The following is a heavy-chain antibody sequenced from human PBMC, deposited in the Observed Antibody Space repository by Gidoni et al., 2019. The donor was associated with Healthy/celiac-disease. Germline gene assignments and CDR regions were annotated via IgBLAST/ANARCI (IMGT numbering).Heavy chain of an antibody. Sequence: QVQLVQSGAEVKKPGSSVKVSCKASGGTFSSYTISWVRQAPGQGLEWMGRIIPILGIANYAQKFQGRVTITADKSTSTAYMELSSLRSDDTAVYYCARDRAENYGMDVWGQGTTVTVSS. CDR2: IIPILGIA. CDR3: ARDRAENYGMDV. V-gene: IGHV1-69*08. CDR1: GGTFSSYT. J-gene: IGHJ6*02.